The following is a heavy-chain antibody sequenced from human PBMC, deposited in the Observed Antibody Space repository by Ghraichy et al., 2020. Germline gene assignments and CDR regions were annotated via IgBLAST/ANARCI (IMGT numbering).Heavy chain of an antibody. CDR1: GGSISSSSYY. CDR3: ARHSVDYYDSSGYDAFDI. V-gene: IGHV4-39*01. Sequence: SETLSLTCTVSGGSISSSSYYWGWIRQPPGKGLEWIGSIYYSGSTYYNPSLKSRVTISVDTSKNQFSLKLSSVTAADTAVYYCARHSVDYYDSSGYDAFDIWGQGTMVTVSS. D-gene: IGHD3-22*01. J-gene: IGHJ3*02. CDR2: IYYSGST.